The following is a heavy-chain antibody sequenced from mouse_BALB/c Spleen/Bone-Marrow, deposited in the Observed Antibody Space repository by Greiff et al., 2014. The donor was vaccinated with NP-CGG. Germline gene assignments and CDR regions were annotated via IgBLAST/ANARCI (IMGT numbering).Heavy chain of an antibody. J-gene: IGHJ2*01. D-gene: IGHD2-1*01. CDR1: GFNIRDSY. V-gene: IGHV14-3*02. CDR2: IDPGTGYL. Sequence: EVQLQQSVAEIVKPGASVKLSCTVSGFNIRDSYMNWVKQRPEQGLEWIGRIDPGTGYLKYDPKLQDKATITVDTSSNTAYLHLSSLTSEDTAVYYCALDVGETTNFDYWGQGTTLTVSS. CDR3: ALDVGETTNFDY.